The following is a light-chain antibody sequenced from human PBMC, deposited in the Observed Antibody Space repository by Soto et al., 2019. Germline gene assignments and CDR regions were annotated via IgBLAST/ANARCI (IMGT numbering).Light chain of an antibody. V-gene: IGLV2-14*01. Sequence: QSALTQPASVSGSPGQSITISCTGTSSDVGGYNYVSWYQQHPGKAPKLMIYDVSNRPSGVSNRFSGSKSGNTASLTISGLKLEDEADYYCSSYTSSSTLVVFGGGTQLTVL. CDR3: SSYTSSSTLVV. CDR2: DVS. J-gene: IGLJ2*01. CDR1: SSDVGGYNY.